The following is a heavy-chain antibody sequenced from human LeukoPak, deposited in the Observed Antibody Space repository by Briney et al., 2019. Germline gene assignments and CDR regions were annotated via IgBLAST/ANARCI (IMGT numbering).Heavy chain of an antibody. Sequence: GGSLRLSCATSGFTFSTSWMHWVRQAPGKGLVWVSRINTDGNTRDYADSVKGRFTISRDNAKNSLYLQMNSLRAEDTAVYYCARIFYYDSSGLNFDYWGQGTLVTVSS. V-gene: IGHV3-74*01. D-gene: IGHD3-22*01. J-gene: IGHJ4*02. CDR1: GFTFSTSW. CDR3: ARIFYYDSSGLNFDY. CDR2: INTDGNTR.